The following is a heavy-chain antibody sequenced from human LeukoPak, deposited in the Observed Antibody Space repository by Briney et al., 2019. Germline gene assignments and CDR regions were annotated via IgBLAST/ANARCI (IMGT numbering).Heavy chain of an antibody. V-gene: IGHV4-30-4*08. CDR1: GGSISSGDYY. Sequence: SETLSLTCTVSGGSISSGDYYWSWIRQPPGKGLEWIGYIYYSGSTYYNPSLKSRVTISVDTSKNQFSLKLSSVTAADTAVYYCARGYDFWSGPPDSDYWGQGALVTVSS. D-gene: IGHD3-3*01. CDR2: IYYSGST. J-gene: IGHJ4*02. CDR3: ARGYDFWSGPPDSDY.